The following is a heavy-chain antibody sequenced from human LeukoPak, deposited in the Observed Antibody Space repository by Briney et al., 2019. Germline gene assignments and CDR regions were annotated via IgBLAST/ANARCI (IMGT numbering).Heavy chain of an antibody. CDR3: ARDVSSGWYSDY. V-gene: IGHV3-7*03. CDR1: GFTFSSYW. D-gene: IGHD6-19*01. Sequence: VGGLRLSCAASGFTFSSYWMSWVRQAPGKGLEWVANIKQDGSEKYYVDSVKGRFTISRDNAKNSLYLQMNSLRAEDTALYYCARDVSSGWYSDYWGQGTLVTVSS. CDR2: IKQDGSEK. J-gene: IGHJ4*02.